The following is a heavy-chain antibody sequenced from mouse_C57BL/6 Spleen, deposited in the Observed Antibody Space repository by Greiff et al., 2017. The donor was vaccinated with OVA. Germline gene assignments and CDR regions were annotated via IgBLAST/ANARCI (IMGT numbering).Heavy chain of an antibody. V-gene: IGHV5-9-1*02. D-gene: IGHD3-3*01. CDR3: TRGGTPFDY. Sequence: EVKLTESGEGLVKPGGSLKLSCAASGFTFSSYAMYWVRQTPEKRLEWVAYISSGGDYIYYADTVKGRITISRDNARNTLYLQMSSLKSEDTARYYCTRGGTPFDYWGQGTTLTVSS. J-gene: IGHJ2*01. CDR1: GFTFSSYA. CDR2: ISSGGDYI.